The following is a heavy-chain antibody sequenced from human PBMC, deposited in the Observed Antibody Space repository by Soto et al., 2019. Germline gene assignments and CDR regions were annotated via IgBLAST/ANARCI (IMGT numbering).Heavy chain of an antibody. CDR3: ARADVDTAMGYYYYYYMDV. V-gene: IGHV4-59*12. Sequence: PSETLSLTCTVSGGSISSYYWSWIRQPPGKGLEWIGYIYYSGSTNYNPSLKSRVTISVDTSKNQFSLKLSSVTAADTAVYYCARADVDTAMGYYYYYYMDVWGKGTTVTVS. J-gene: IGHJ6*03. D-gene: IGHD5-18*01. CDR2: IYYSGST. CDR1: GGSISSYY.